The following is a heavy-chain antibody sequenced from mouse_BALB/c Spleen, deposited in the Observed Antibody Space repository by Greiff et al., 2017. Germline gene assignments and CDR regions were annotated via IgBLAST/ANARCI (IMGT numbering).Heavy chain of an antibody. CDR3: ARDRVLRPPMDY. V-gene: IGHV5-6-3*01. CDR2: INSNGGST. CDR1: GFTFSSYG. J-gene: IGHJ4*01. D-gene: IGHD1-1*01. Sequence: EVQLVESGGGLVQPGGSLKLSCAASGFTFSSYGMSWVRLTPDKRLELVATINSNGGSTYYPDSVKGRFTISRDNAKNTLYLKMSSLKSEDTAMYSGARDRVLRPPMDYWGQGTSVTVSS.